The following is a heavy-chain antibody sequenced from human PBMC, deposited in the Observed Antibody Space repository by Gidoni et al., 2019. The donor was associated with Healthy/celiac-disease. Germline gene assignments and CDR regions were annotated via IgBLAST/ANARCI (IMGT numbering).Heavy chain of an antibody. CDR1: GGSISSSNW. Sequence: QVQLQESGPGLVKPSGTLSLTCAVSGGSISSSNWWSWVRQPPGKGLEWIGEIYHSGSTNYNPSLKSRVTISVDKSKNQVSLKLSSVTAADTAVYYCAREDYSSSWSNWFDPWGQGTLVTVSS. V-gene: IGHV4-4*02. J-gene: IGHJ5*02. CDR3: AREDYSSSWSNWFDP. CDR2: IYHSGST. D-gene: IGHD6-13*01.